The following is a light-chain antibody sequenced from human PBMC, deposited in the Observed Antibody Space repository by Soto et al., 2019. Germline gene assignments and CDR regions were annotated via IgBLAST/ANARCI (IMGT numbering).Light chain of an antibody. CDR3: KQYNNWPRT. J-gene: IGKJ1*01. Sequence: EIVMTQSPATLSVSPGERATLSCRASQSVSSNLAWYQQKPGQAPRLLIYGASTRATGIPARFSGSGSGTEFTLTISRLQSEDLAVYYGKQYNNWPRTFGKGTKVEIK. V-gene: IGKV3-15*01. CDR2: GAS. CDR1: QSVSSN.